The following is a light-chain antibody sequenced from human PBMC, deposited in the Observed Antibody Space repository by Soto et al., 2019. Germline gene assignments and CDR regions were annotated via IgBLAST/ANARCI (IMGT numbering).Light chain of an antibody. J-gene: IGKJ4*01. CDR2: DAS. V-gene: IGKV3-11*01. Sequence: EIVLTQSPATLSLSPGERATLSCRASQSVISYLAWYQQKPGQAPRLLIYDASNRATGIPARFSGSGSGTDFTLTISSLEPEALAVYYCHKRSNWPLTFGGGTKVEIK. CDR3: HKRSNWPLT. CDR1: QSVISY.